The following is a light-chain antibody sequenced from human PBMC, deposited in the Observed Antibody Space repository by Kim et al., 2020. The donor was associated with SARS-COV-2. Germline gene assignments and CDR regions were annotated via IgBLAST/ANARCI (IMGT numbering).Light chain of an antibody. CDR1: QSVSSRF. V-gene: IGKV3-20*01. J-gene: IGKJ4*01. CDR2: GTS. Sequence: GGRATLSCRASQSVSSRFLAWYQQKPGQDPRPLIYGTSSRATGIPDRFSGTGSGTDFTLTISRLEPEDFAVYYCQLYVSSPPRVTFGGGTKVDIK. CDR3: QLYVSSPPRVT.